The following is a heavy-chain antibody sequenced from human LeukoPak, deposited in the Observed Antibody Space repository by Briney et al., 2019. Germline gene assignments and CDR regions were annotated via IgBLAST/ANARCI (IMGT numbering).Heavy chain of an antibody. Sequence: PSETLSLTRALYGGSLSGHYWSWIREPPGRGLEWIGEINQSGSTNYNPSLKSRVTISVDTSKNQLSLKLRSVTAADTAVYYCARARSGSGRYYYYMDVWGKGTTVPVSS. V-gene: IGHV4-34*01. CDR1: GGSLSGHY. CDR2: INQSGST. CDR3: ARARSGSGRYYYYMDV. J-gene: IGHJ6*03. D-gene: IGHD1-26*01.